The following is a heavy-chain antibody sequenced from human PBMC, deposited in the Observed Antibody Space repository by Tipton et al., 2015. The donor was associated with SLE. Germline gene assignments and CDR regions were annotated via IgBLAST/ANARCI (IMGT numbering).Heavy chain of an antibody. D-gene: IGHD3-10*01. Sequence: TLSLTCTVSGGSISSYYWSWIRQPPGKGLEWIGYIYYSGSTNYNPSLKSRVTISVDTSKNQFSLTLNSVIAADTAVYFCARIQVLYYYGSGSYVFDIWGQGSLVTVSS. CDR2: IYYSGST. CDR1: GGSISSYY. CDR3: ARIQVLYYYGSGSYVFDI. J-gene: IGHJ4*02. V-gene: IGHV4-59*12.